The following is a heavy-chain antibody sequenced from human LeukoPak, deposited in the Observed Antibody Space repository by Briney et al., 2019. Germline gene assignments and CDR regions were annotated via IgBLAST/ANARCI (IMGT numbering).Heavy chain of an antibody. CDR2: ISASGGST. Sequence: GGSLRLSCAASGFTFNNYAMNWVRQSPGKGLEWVSVISASGGSTNYADSVEGRFTISRDNSKNTLYLQMNSLRADDTAVYYCAKDRWSGGWHRAPTFDYWGQGTLVSVSS. V-gene: IGHV3-23*01. CDR3: AKDRWSGGWHRAPTFDY. CDR1: GFTFNNYA. D-gene: IGHD3-3*01. J-gene: IGHJ4*02.